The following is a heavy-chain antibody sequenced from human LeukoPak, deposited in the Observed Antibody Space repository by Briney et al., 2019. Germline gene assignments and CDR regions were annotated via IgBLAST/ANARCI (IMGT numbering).Heavy chain of an antibody. J-gene: IGHJ4*02. Sequence: SETLSLTCSVSGGSISSNYWNWIRQPPGKGLEWIGYIHYRGSTNYNPSLKSRVTISIDTSKNQFSLKLTSVTAADTAVYYCASGMVARFDYWGQGTLVAVSS. V-gene: IGHV4-59*08. D-gene: IGHD5-12*01. CDR3: ASGMVARFDY. CDR1: GGSISSNY. CDR2: IHYRGST.